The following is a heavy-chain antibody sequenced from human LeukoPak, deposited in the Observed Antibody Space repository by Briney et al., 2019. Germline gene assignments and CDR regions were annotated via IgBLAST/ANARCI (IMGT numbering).Heavy chain of an antibody. CDR3: ARGGIVATIPDFDY. V-gene: IGHV4-59*01. J-gene: IGHJ4*02. Sequence: SETLSLTCTVSGCSISSYYLSWIRQPPGKGLEWIGYIYYSGSTNYNPSLKSRVTISVDTSKSQFSLKLSSVTAADTAVYYCARGGIVATIPDFDYWGQGTLVTVSS. D-gene: IGHD5-12*01. CDR1: GCSISSYY. CDR2: IYYSGST.